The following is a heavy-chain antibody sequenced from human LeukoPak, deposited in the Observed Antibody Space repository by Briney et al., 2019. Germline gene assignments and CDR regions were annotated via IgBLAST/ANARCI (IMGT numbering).Heavy chain of an antibody. J-gene: IGHJ4*02. CDR2: INHSGST. Sequence: PETLSLTCAVYGGSFSGYYWSWIRQPPGKGLEWIGEINHSGSTNYNPSLKSRVTISVDTSKNQFSLKLSSVTAADTAVYYCASGLYYFDYWGQGTLVTVSS. V-gene: IGHV4-34*01. CDR1: GGSFSGYY. CDR3: ASGLYYFDY.